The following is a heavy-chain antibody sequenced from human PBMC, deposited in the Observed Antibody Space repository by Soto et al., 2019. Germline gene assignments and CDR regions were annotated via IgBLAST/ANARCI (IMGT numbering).Heavy chain of an antibody. CDR2: ISISSSYI. CDR1: GFTFSSYS. V-gene: IGHV3-21*01. D-gene: IGHD3-3*02. Sequence: GGSLRLSCAASGFTFSSYSMNWVRQAPGKGLEWVSSISISSSYIYYADSVKGRFTISRDNAKNSMYLQMNSLRAEDTAVYYWARSKTTSSKTFDYWGRGTLVTVSS. J-gene: IGHJ4*02. CDR3: ARSKTTSSKTFDY.